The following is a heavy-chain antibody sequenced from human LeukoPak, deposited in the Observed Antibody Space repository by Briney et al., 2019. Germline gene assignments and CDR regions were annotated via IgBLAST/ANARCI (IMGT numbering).Heavy chain of an antibody. V-gene: IGHV1-69*13. Sequence: SVKVSCKASGGTFSSYAISWVRQAPGQGLEWMGGIIPIFGTANYAQKFQGRVTITADESTSTAYIELSSLRSDDTAVYYCARAGGSSGYYSHWGQGTLVTVSS. J-gene: IGHJ4*02. CDR1: GGTFSSYA. CDR3: ARAGGSSGYYSH. CDR2: IIPIFGTA. D-gene: IGHD3-22*01.